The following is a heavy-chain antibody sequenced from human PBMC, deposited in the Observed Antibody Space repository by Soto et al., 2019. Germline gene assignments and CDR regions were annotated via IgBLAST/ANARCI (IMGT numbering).Heavy chain of an antibody. CDR1: GGSISSYY. Sequence: SETLSLTCTVSGGSISSYYWSWIRQPPGKGLEWIGYIYYSGSTNYNPSLKSRVTISVDTSKNQFSLKLSSVTAADTAVYYCARLFDERYSSDWYWYAPWGQGTLVTVPS. CDR2: IYYSGST. J-gene: IGHJ5*02. V-gene: IGHV4-59*08. CDR3: ARLFDERYSSDWYWYAP. D-gene: IGHD6-19*01.